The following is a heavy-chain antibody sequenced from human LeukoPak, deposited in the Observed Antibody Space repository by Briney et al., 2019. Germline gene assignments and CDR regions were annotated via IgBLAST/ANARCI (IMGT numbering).Heavy chain of an antibody. CDR3: RRVAHSSSWYFFDS. Sequence: SETLTLTCAVYGGSFSGYYWSWIRQPPGKGLEWIGEITHNGSTSYNPSPKGRVTISVDTSKNQFSLQLSSVTAADTAVYYCRRVAHSSSWYFFDSWGQGTLVTVSS. J-gene: IGHJ4*02. V-gene: IGHV4-34*01. CDR1: GGSFSGYY. CDR2: ITHNGST. D-gene: IGHD6-13*01.